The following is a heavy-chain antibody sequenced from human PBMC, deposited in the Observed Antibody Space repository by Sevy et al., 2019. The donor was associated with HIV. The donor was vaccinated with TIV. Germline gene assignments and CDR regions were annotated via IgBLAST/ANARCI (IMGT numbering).Heavy chain of an antibody. CDR1: GGTFSSYA. CDR3: ARGLIATRRGGGYYFDY. J-gene: IGHJ4*02. Sequence: ASVKVSCKASGGTFSSYAISWVRQAPGQGLEWMGGIIPIFGTANYAQKFQGRVTVTADESTSTAYMELSSLRSEDRAVYYCARGLIATRRGGGYYFDYWGQGTLVTVSS. V-gene: IGHV1-69*13. D-gene: IGHD6-6*01. CDR2: IIPIFGTA.